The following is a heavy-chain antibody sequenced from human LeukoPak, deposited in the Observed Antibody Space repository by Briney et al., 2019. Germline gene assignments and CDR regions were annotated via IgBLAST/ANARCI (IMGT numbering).Heavy chain of an antibody. J-gene: IGHJ4*02. CDR3: ARDIDNGDYVVY. Sequence: GGSLRLSCAASGFTFSSYAMSWVRQAPGMGLEWVSSIGSSGDITYYADSVKGRFTISRDNSKNTLYLQMNSLRAKDTAVYYCARDIDNGDYVVYWGQGTLVTVSS. CDR2: IGSSGDIT. CDR1: GFTFSSYA. D-gene: IGHD4-17*01. V-gene: IGHV3-23*01.